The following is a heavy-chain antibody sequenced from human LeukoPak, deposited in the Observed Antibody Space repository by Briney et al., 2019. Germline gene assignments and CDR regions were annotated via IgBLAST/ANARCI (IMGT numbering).Heavy chain of an antibody. CDR1: GFILSSYW. J-gene: IGHJ6*02. D-gene: IGHD3-16*01. Sequence: GGSLRLSCAAPGFILSSYWMSWVRQAPGKGLEWVANIRQDGSEICYVGSVKGRFTISRDNAKNSVYLQMNSLRDDDTAVYYCARQRAGGTKADGLDVWGQGTTVTVSS. V-gene: IGHV3-7*03. CDR3: ARQRAGGTKADGLDV. CDR2: IRQDGSEI.